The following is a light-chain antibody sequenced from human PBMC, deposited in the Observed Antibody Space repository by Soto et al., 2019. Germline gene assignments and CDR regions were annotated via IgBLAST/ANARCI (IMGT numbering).Light chain of an antibody. J-gene: IGLJ1*01. CDR2: EVT. Sequence: QSALTQPASVSGSAGQSITITCTGTSSDVGGFKYVSWYQHHPGKVPKLLIFEVTNRPSGVSTCFSGSKSGNTASLTISGLQAEDEADYYCSSYSTSTVPFLFGTGTKVTVL. CDR3: SSYSTSTVPFL. CDR1: SSDVGGFKY. V-gene: IGLV2-14*01.